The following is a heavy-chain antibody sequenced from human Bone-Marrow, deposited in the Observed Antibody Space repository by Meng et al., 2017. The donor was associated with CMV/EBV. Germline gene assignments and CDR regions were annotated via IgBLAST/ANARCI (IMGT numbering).Heavy chain of an antibody. CDR3: ARGSRGGYYPYYYYYYGMDG. J-gene: IGHJ6*02. Sequence: SETLSLTCAVYGGSCSGYYWSWIRQPPGKGLEWIGEINHSGSTNYNPSLKSRVTISVDTSKNQFSLKLSSVTAADTAVYYCARGSRGGYYPYYYYYYGMDGWGQGTTVTVSS. V-gene: IGHV4-34*01. D-gene: IGHD3-22*01. CDR1: GGSCSGYY. CDR2: INHSGST.